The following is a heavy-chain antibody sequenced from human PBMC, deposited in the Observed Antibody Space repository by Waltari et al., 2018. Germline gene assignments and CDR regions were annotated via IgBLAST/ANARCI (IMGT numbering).Heavy chain of an antibody. D-gene: IGHD1-7*01. Sequence: QVQLQQWGAGLLKPSETLSLTCAVYGGSFSGYYWSWIRQPPGKGGEWIGESNHGGSSNYNPSLRGRVTRSVDTSKNQFSLRLSSVTAADTAVYYCAREAGDQLELRAGVFDYWGQGTLVTVSS. J-gene: IGHJ4*02. CDR1: GGSFSGYY. V-gene: IGHV4-34*01. CDR2: SNHGGSS. CDR3: AREAGDQLELRAGVFDY.